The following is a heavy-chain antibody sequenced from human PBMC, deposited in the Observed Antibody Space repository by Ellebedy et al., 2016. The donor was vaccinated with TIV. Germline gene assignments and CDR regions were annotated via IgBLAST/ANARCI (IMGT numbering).Heavy chain of an antibody. J-gene: IGHJ2*01. D-gene: IGHD7-27*01. CDR2: TYPGDSDT. Sequence: GESLKISCKSFGDGFTSHWFGWVRQMPGKGLEWMGVTYPGDSDTRYSPSFQGQVTISADKSTTTAHLQWGSLKASDTAIYYCVRSPSVTGVHWYFDLWGRGTLGTVSS. CDR1: GDGFTSHW. CDR3: VRSPSVTGVHWYFDL. V-gene: IGHV5-51*01.